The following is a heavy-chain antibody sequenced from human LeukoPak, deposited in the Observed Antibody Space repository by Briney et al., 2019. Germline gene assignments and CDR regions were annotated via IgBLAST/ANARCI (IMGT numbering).Heavy chain of an antibody. V-gene: IGHV3-23*01. CDR3: AKAPMVRSHYYGMDV. Sequence: GGSLRLSCAASGFTFSSYAMSWVRQAPGKGLEWVSAISGSGGSTYYADSVKGQFTISRDNSKNTLYLQMNSLRAEDTAVYYCAKAPMVRSHYYGMDVWGQGTTVTVSS. CDR1: GFTFSSYA. D-gene: IGHD3-10*01. CDR2: ISGSGGST. J-gene: IGHJ6*02.